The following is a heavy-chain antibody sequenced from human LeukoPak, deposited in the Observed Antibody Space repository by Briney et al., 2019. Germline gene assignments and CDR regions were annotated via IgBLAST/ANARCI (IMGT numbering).Heavy chain of an antibody. CDR2: IYSGGST. CDR3: ARVVRGDNWSGYNYYHYYYMDV. D-gene: IGHD3-3*01. Sequence: PSETLSLTCTVSGGSVSGNYMSWVRQAPGKGLEWVSVIYSGGSTYYADSVKGRFTISRDNSKNTLYLQMNSLRAEDTAVYYCARVVRGDNWSGYNYYHYYYMDVWGKGTTVTVSS. J-gene: IGHJ6*03. V-gene: IGHV3-53*01. CDR1: GGSVSGNY.